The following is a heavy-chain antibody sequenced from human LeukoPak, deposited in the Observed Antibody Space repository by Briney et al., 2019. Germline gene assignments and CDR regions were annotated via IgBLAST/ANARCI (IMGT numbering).Heavy chain of an antibody. CDR2: IYYSGST. CDR1: GGSISNYY. V-gene: IGHV4-59*01. J-gene: IGHJ4*02. CDR3: ARGSCSTTSCRPFDY. Sequence: SETLSLTCTISGGSISNYYWNWIRQPPGKGLEWIGYIYYSGSTNYNPSLKSRVTISVDTSKNQFSLELSSVTAADTAVYYCARGSCSTTSCRPFDYWGQGTLVTVSS. D-gene: IGHD2-2*01.